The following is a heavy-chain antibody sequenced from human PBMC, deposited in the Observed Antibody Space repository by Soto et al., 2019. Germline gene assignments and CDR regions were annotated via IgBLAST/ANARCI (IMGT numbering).Heavy chain of an antibody. CDR1: GFTFSSYW. V-gene: IGHV3-74*01. D-gene: IGHD2-2*01. CDR3: ARRYCSSTSCHGDYYYYMDV. J-gene: IGHJ6*03. CDR2: INSDGSST. Sequence: GGTLRPSCAASGFTFSSYWMHWVRQAPGKGLVWVSRINSDGSSTSYADSVKGRFTISRDNAKNTLYLQMNSLRAEDTAVYYCARRYCSSTSCHGDYYYYMDVPGKGTTVTVSS.